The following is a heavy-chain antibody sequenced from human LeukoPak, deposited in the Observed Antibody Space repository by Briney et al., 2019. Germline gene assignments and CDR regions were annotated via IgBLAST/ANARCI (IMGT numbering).Heavy chain of an antibody. CDR3: ARDRNYAMDV. D-gene: IGHD1-14*01. CDR1: GFTFSTYW. V-gene: IGHV3-74*01. CDR2: INGDGSGT. J-gene: IGHJ6*02. Sequence: PGGSLRLSCAASGFTFSTYWMHWVRQAPGKGLMWVSRINGDGSGTSYADSVKGRFTISRDNAKNTLYLEMNSLRAEDTAVYYCARDRNYAMDVWGQGTTVTVSS.